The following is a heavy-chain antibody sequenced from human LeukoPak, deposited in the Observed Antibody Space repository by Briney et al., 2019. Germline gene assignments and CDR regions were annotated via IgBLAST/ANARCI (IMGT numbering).Heavy chain of an antibody. J-gene: IGHJ4*02. V-gene: IGHV1-2*02. D-gene: IGHD2-8*01. Sequence: ASVKVSCKASGYTFTGYYMHWVRQAPGQGLEWMGCINPNSGGTNYAQKFQGRVTMTRDTSISTAYMELSRLRSDDTAVYYCAREQNRWDYNADIVLMVYAASGENDYWGQGTLVTVSS. CDR2: INPNSGGT. CDR3: AREQNRWDYNADIVLMVYAASGENDY. CDR1: GYTFTGYY.